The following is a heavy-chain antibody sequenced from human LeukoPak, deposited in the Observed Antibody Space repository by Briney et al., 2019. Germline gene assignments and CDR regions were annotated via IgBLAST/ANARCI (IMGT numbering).Heavy chain of an antibody. D-gene: IGHD6-19*01. V-gene: IGHV4-39*01. CDR3: ARQLGRQWLGY. CDR1: GGSISSSSYY. CDR2: IYYSGST. J-gene: IGHJ4*02. Sequence: PSETLSLTCTVSGGSISSSSYYWGWIRQPPGKGLEWIGSIYYSGSTYYNPSLKSRVTISVDTSKNQFSLKLSSVTAADTAVYYCARQLGRQWLGYWGQGTLVTVSS.